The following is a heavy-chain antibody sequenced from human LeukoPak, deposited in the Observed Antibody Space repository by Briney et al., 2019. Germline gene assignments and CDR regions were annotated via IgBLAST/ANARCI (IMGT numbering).Heavy chain of an antibody. CDR2: ISSSSSYI. V-gene: IGHV3-21*01. CDR3: ARGDRVPEYYDFWSGYYTSDY. Sequence: PGGSLRLSCAASGFTFSSYSMNWVRQAPGKGLEWVSSISSSSSYIYYADSVKGRFTISRDNAKNSLYLQMNSLRAEDTAVYYCARGDRVPEYYDFWSGYYTSDYWGQGTLVTVSS. CDR1: GFTFSSYS. D-gene: IGHD3-3*01. J-gene: IGHJ4*02.